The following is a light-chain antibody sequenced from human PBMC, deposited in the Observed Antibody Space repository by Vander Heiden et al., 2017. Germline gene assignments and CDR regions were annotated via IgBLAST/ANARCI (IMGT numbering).Light chain of an antibody. CDR2: DAS. CDR1: QDISNY. V-gene: IGKV1-33*01. Sequence: DIQMTQSPSSLSASVGDRVTITCQASQDISNYLNWYQQRPGKAPKLLIYDASNLVTGVPSRLSRRGSGTDFTFTIRSLQPEDVTTYYCQQYASLLLTFGHGTKVDIK. CDR3: QQYASLLLT. J-gene: IGKJ3*01.